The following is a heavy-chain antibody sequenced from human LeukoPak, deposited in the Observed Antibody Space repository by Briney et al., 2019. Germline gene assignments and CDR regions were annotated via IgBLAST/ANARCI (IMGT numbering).Heavy chain of an antibody. Sequence: SETLSLTCTVSGGSISSSSYYWGWIRQPPGKGLEWIGSIYYSGSTYYNPSLKSRVIISVDTSKNQFSLKLSSVTAADTAVYYCARLKVYYYYYMDVWGKGTTVTISS. J-gene: IGHJ6*03. V-gene: IGHV4-39*01. CDR2: IYYSGST. CDR3: ARLKVYYYYYMDV. CDR1: GGSISSSSYY.